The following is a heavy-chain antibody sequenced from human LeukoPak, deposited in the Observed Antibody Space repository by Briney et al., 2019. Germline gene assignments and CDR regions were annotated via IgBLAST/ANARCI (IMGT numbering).Heavy chain of an antibody. CDR3: ARGLDCRSTSCYLDN. Sequence: GGSLRLSCVASGFTFTKYWMTWVRQAPGKGLEWVANIKQDGSEKFYVDSVKGRFTISRDNAKNSLDLQINSLGAEDTAVYYCARGLDCRSTSCYLDNWGQGTLVTVSS. D-gene: IGHD2-2*01. CDR2: IKQDGSEK. CDR1: GFTFTKYW. V-gene: IGHV3-7*01. J-gene: IGHJ4*02.